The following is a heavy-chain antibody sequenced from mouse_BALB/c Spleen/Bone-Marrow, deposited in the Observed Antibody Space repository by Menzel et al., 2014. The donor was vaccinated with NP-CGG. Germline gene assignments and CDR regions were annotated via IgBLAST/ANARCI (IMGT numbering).Heavy chain of an antibody. Sequence: QVQLKQSGAELAKPGASVKMSCKASGYTFTSYWMHWVKQRPGQGLEWIGLIDPSDSYTSYNQKFKGKATLTVDTSSSTAYMQLSSLTSEDSAVYYCTRRGYYAMDYWGQGTSVTVSS. J-gene: IGHJ4*01. CDR3: TRRGYYAMDY. V-gene: IGHV1S127*01. CDR2: IDPSDSYT. CDR1: GYTFTSYW.